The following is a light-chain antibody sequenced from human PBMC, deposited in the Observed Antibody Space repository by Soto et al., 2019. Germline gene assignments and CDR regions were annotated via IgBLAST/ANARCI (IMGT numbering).Light chain of an antibody. J-gene: IGKJ1*01. CDR2: GAS. CDR3: QQYGSSRT. CDR1: QSVSSSY. V-gene: IGKV3-20*01. Sequence: EIVLTQSPGTLSLSPGERATLSCRASQSVSSSYLAWYQQKPGQAPRLLIYGASSIATGIPDRFRGSGSGTDFTLTISRLEPDDFAVYYCQQYGSSRTFGQVTKVEIK.